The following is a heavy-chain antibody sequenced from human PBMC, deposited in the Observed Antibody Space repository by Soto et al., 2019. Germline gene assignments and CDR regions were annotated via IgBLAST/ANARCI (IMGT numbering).Heavy chain of an antibody. CDR3: ARAQLSIAARLGFYYYYGMDV. CDR2: ISSSSSYI. Sequence: GGSLRLSCAASGFTFSSYSMNWVRQAPGKGLEWVSSISSSSSYIYYADSVKGRFTISRDNAKNSLYLQMNSLRAEDTAVYYCARAQLSIAARLGFYYYYGMDVWGQGATVTVSS. J-gene: IGHJ6*02. D-gene: IGHD6-6*01. CDR1: GFTFSSYS. V-gene: IGHV3-21*01.